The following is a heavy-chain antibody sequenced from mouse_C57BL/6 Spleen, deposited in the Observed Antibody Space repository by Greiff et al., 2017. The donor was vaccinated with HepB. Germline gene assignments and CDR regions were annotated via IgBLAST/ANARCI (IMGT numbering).Heavy chain of an antibody. CDR1: GYTFTSYW. CDR2: IYPGSGST. CDR3: ARGDGYYPSAMDY. Sequence: QVHVKQPGAELVKPGASVKMSCKASGYTFTSYWITWVKQRPGQGLEWIGDIYPGSGSTNYNEKFKSKATLTVDTSSSTAYMQLSSLTSEDSAVYYCARGDGYYPSAMDYWGQGTSVTVSS. D-gene: IGHD2-3*01. J-gene: IGHJ4*01. V-gene: IGHV1-55*01.